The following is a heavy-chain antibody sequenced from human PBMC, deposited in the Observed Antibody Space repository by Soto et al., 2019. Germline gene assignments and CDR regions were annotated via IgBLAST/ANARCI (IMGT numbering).Heavy chain of an antibody. J-gene: IGHJ3*02. V-gene: IGHV1-69*02. CDR3: ARGESSGYTRRNAFDI. D-gene: IGHD3-22*01. CDR2: IIPILGIA. Sequence: GASVKVSCKASGGTFSSYTISWVRQAPGQGLEWMGRIIPILGIANYAQKFQGRVTITADKSTSTAYMELSSLRSEDTAVYYCARGESSGYTRRNAFDIWGQGTMVTVSS. CDR1: GGTFSSYT.